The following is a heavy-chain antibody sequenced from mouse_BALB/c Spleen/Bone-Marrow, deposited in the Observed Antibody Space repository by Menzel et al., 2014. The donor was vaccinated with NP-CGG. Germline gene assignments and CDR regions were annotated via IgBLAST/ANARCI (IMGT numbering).Heavy chain of an antibody. J-gene: IGHJ4*01. V-gene: IGHV1-4*01. CDR3: PIQYYARFC. CDR2: IIPNSGYS. Sequence: LQESGAELARTGASVKMSCQASGYTFTRYTMHWEKKRPGQGLEWIGYIIPNSGYSNYNQKFKDKATLTADKSSSTAYMQLSSLTSEDSAGYFCPIQYYARFCCHQGTSATISS. CDR1: GYTFTRYT.